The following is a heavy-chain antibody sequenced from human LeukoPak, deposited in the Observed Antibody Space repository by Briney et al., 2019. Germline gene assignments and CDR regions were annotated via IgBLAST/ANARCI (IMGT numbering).Heavy chain of an antibody. V-gene: IGHV1-18*01. CDR2: ISAYNGNT. J-gene: IGHJ6*03. Sequence: EASVKVSCKASGYTLTSYGISWVRQAPGQGLEWMGWISAYNGNTNYAQKLQGRVTMTTDTSTSTAYMELRSLRSDDTAVYYCARFSPSFYQLLTYYYYYYMDVWGKGTTVTVSS. CDR1: GYTLTSYG. D-gene: IGHD2-2*01. CDR3: ARFSPSFYQLLTYYYYYYMDV.